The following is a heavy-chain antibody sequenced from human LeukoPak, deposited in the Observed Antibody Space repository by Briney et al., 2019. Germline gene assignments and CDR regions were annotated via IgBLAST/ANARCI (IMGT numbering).Heavy chain of an antibody. Sequence: SVKVSCKASGGTFSSYAISWVRQAPGQGLEWMGRIIPILGIANYAQKFQGRVTITADKSTSTAYMELSSLRSEDTAVYYRARDSRVAAIYYYYGMDVWGQGTTVTVSS. J-gene: IGHJ6*02. D-gene: IGHD2-15*01. CDR2: IIPILGIA. CDR3: ARDSRVAAIYYYYGMDV. V-gene: IGHV1-69*04. CDR1: GGTFSSYA.